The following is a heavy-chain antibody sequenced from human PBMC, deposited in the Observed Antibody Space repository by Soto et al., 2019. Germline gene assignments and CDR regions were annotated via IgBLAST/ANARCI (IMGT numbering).Heavy chain of an antibody. CDR1: GFTFSSYA. V-gene: IGHV3-23*01. CDR2: ISGSGDST. CDR3: AKASYGDPYYFDY. D-gene: IGHD4-17*01. J-gene: IGHJ4*02. Sequence: GGSLRLSCATSGFTFSSYAMSWVRQAPGKGLEWVSAISGSGDSTYYADSAKGRFTISRDNSKNTLYLQMNSLRAEDTAVYYCAKASYGDPYYFDYWAQGTLVTVSS.